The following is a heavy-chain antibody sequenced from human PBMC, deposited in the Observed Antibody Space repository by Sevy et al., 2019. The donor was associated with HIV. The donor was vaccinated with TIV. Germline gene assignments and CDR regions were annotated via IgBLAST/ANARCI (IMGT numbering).Heavy chain of an antibody. CDR1: GDSISNYF. Sequence: SETLSLTCTVSGDSISNYFWSWIRQPPGKELEWIGYIYYSGSTNYNPSRKSRITISVDTSKNQFSLRLNSVTAADTAVYYCARDYYDNRPRGFDPWGQGTLVTVSS. J-gene: IGHJ5*02. V-gene: IGHV4-59*01. CDR3: ARDYYDNRPRGFDP. D-gene: IGHD3-22*01. CDR2: IYYSGST.